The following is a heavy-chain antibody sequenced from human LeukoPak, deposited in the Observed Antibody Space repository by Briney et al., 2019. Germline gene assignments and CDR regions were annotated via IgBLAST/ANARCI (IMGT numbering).Heavy chain of an antibody. J-gene: IGHJ4*02. D-gene: IGHD2-21*02. CDR3: ARGAYCGGDCSFDY. CDR1: GFTFNGYG. CDR2: INWNGGST. V-gene: IGHV3-20*04. Sequence: GGSRRLSCAASGFTFNGYGMSWVRKAPGKGLEWVSGINWNGGSTGYADSVKGRFTISRDNAKNSLYLQMNSLRAEDTALYYCARGAYCGGDCSFDYWGQGTLVTVSS.